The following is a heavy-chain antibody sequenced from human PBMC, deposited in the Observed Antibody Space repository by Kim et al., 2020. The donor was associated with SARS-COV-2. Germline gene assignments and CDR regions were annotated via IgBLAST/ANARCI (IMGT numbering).Heavy chain of an antibody. V-gene: IGHV4-39*01. J-gene: IGHJ4*02. CDR3: ARRGYSYDYFDY. D-gene: IGHD5-18*01. Sequence: YNPALKRRVTVSVDTSKNEFSLKVNSVTAADTAVYYCARRGYSYDYFDYWGQGTLVTVSS.